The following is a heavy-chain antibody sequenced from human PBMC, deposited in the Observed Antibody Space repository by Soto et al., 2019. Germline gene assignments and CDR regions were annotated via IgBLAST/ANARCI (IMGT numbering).Heavy chain of an antibody. CDR2: ISGSGGST. J-gene: IGHJ3*02. V-gene: IGHV3-23*01. Sequence: GGSLRLSCAASGFTFSSYAMSWVRQAPGKGLEWVSAISGSGGSTYYADSVKGRFTISRDNSKNTLYLQMNSLRAEDTAVYYCARDPIYYDSSGQDAFDIWGQGTMLTVSS. CDR3: ARDPIYYDSSGQDAFDI. D-gene: IGHD3-22*01. CDR1: GFTFSSYA.